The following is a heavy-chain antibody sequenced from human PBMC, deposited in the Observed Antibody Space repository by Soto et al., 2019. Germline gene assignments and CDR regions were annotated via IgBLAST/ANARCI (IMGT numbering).Heavy chain of an antibody. CDR3: AKDLVVVAATPDRYYYGMDV. J-gene: IGHJ6*02. CDR1: GFTFSSYA. Sequence: GGSLRLSCAASGFTFSSYAMSWVRQAPGKGLEWVSAISGSGGSTYYADSVKGRFTISRDNSKNTLYLQMNSLRAEDTAVYYCAKDLVVVAATPDRYYYGMDVWGQGTTVTVSS. CDR2: ISGSGGST. V-gene: IGHV3-23*01. D-gene: IGHD2-15*01.